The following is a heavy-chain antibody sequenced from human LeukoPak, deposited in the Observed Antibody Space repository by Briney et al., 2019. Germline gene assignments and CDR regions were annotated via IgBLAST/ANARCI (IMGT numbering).Heavy chain of an antibody. CDR2: IYYSGST. D-gene: IGHD3-22*01. Sequence: SETLSLTCTVSGGSISSGGYYWSWIRQHPGKGLEWIGYIYYSGSTYYNPSLKSRVTISVDTSKNQFSLKLSSVTAADTAVYYCARGSYYYDSSGYHLIFDYWGQGTLVTVSS. CDR1: GGSISSGGYY. J-gene: IGHJ4*02. CDR3: ARGSYYYDSSGYHLIFDY. V-gene: IGHV4-31*03.